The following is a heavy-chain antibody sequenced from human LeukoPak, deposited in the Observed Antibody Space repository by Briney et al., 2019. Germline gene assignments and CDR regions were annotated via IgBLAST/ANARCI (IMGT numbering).Heavy chain of an antibody. Sequence: SETLSLTCAVYGGSFSGYYWSWIRQPPGKGLEWIGEINHSGSTNYNPSLKSRVTISVDTSKNQFSLKLSSVTAADTAVYYCASSGYSSRINYWGQGTLVTVSS. J-gene: IGHJ4*02. CDR2: INHSGST. CDR1: GGSFSGYY. CDR3: ASSGYSSRINY. D-gene: IGHD6-13*01. V-gene: IGHV4-34*01.